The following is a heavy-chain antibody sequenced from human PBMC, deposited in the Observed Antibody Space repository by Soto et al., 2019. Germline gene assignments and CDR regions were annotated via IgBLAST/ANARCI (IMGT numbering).Heavy chain of an antibody. J-gene: IGHJ5*02. V-gene: IGHV1-18*01. CDR3: ARDQSITMIGGFDP. CDR1: GYTFTSYG. Sequence: ASVKVSCKASGYTFTSYGISWVRQAPGQGLEWMGWISAYNGNTTYAQKLQGRVTMTTDTSTSTAYMELRSLRSDDTAVYYCARDQSITMIGGFDPWGQGTLVTVSS. CDR2: ISAYNGNT. D-gene: IGHD3-22*01.